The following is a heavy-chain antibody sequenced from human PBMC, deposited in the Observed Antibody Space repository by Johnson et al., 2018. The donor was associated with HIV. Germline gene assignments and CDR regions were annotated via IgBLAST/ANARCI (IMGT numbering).Heavy chain of an antibody. V-gene: IGHV3-33*03. CDR2: IWYDGSNE. J-gene: IGHJ3*02. D-gene: IGHD4-23*01. CDR3: AKSPGKDHGGKSGAFDI. CDR1: GFTFDDYG. Sequence: QVQLVESGGGVVRPGGSLRLSCAASGFTFDDYGMSWVRQAPGKGLEWVAVIWYDGSNENYTDSVKGRFIISRDNSNNTLFLHMSGLRGEDTAVYYCAKSPGKDHGGKSGAFDIWGQGTMVTVSS.